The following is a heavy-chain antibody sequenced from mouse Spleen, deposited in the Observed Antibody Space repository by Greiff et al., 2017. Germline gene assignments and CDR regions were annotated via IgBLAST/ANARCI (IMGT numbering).Heavy chain of an antibody. CDR1: GFSLTSYG. CDR3: ARNFYAKRDYYAMDY. Sequence: QVQLQQQSGPGLVQPSQSLSITCTVSGFSLTSYGVHWVRQSPGKGLEWLGVIWSGGSTDYNAAFISRLSISKDNSKSQVFFKMNSLQADDTAIYYCARNFYAKRDYYAMDYWGQGTSVTVSS. D-gene: IGHD2-3*01. V-gene: IGHV2-2*01. CDR2: IWSGGST. J-gene: IGHJ4*01.